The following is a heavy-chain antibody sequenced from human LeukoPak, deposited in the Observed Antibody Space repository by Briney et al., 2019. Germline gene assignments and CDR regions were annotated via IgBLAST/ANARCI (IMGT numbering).Heavy chain of an antibody. CDR1: GFTFSSYA. V-gene: IGHV3-21*01. J-gene: IGHJ4*02. CDR3: AGLGIAARPGD. D-gene: IGHD6-6*01. Sequence: GGSLRLSCAASGFTFSSYAMSWVRQAPGKGLEWVSSISSSSSYIYYADSVKGRFTISRDNAKNSLYLQMNSLRAEDTAVYYCAGLGIAARPGDWGQGTLVTVSS. CDR2: ISSSSSYI.